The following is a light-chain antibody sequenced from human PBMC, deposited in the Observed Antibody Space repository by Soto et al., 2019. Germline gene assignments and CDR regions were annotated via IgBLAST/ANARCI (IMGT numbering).Light chain of an antibody. CDR3: QQYDKLPLT. CDR1: HDIRND. CDR2: EAS. J-gene: IGKJ4*01. V-gene: IGKV1-33*01. Sequence: NELTQSPSSLSASVGDRVTITCQASHDIRNDLNWYQQKSGKAPKFLIHEASTLEAGVPSRFSGSGSGTDFTFTISGLQPEDAATYYCQQYDKLPLTFGGGTKVEI.